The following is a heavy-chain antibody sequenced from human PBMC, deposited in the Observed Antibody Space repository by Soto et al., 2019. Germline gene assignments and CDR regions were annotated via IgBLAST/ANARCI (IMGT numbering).Heavy chain of an antibody. Sequence: QLQLQESGPGLVKPSETLSLTCTVSGGSISSSSYYWGWIRQPLGKGLEWIGSIYYSGSTYYNPSLKSRVTISVDTSKNQFSLKLSSVTAADTAVYYCARHRYSSSWYYFDYWGQGTLVTVSS. J-gene: IGHJ4*02. D-gene: IGHD6-13*01. CDR2: IYYSGST. V-gene: IGHV4-39*01. CDR3: ARHRYSSSWYYFDY. CDR1: GGSISSSSYY.